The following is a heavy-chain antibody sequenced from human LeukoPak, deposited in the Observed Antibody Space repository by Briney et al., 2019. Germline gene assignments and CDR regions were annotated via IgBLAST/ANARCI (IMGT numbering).Heavy chain of an antibody. CDR3: ARSIAARGFDY. CDR2: ISSSSSTI. Sequence: PGGSLRLSCAASGFTFSSYSMNWVRQAPGKGLEWVSCISSSSSTIYYADSVKGRFTISRDNAKNSLYLQMNSLRAEDTAVYYCARSIAARGFDYWGQGTLVTVSS. CDR1: GFTFSSYS. D-gene: IGHD6-6*01. V-gene: IGHV3-48*04. J-gene: IGHJ4*02.